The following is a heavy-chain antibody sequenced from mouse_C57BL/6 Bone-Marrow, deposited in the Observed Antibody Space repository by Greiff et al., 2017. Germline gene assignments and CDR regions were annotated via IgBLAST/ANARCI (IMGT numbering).Heavy chain of an antibody. Sequence: VQLKQSGAELVRPGASVKLSCTASGFNIKDDYMHWVKQRPEQGLEWIGWIDPENGDTEYASKFQGKATITADTSSNTAYLQLSSLTSEDTAVYYCTTELRSSGDYWGQGTTLTVSS. J-gene: IGHJ2*01. CDR1: GFNIKDDY. V-gene: IGHV14-4*01. D-gene: IGHD1-1*01. CDR2: IDPENGDT. CDR3: TTELRSSGDY.